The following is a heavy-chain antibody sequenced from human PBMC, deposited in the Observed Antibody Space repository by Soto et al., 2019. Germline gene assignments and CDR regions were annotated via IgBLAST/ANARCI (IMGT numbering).Heavy chain of an antibody. J-gene: IGHJ6*02. Sequence: SGPTLVNPTETLTLTCTVSGFSLSNARMGVSWIRQPPGKALEWLAHIFSNDEKSYSTSLKSRLTISKDTSKSQVVLTMTNMDPVDTATYYCARVPNYDFWSGSIRYYYYGMDVWGQGT. CDR3: ARVPNYDFWSGSIRYYYYGMDV. D-gene: IGHD3-3*01. V-gene: IGHV2-26*01. CDR2: IFSNDEK. CDR1: GFSLSNARMG.